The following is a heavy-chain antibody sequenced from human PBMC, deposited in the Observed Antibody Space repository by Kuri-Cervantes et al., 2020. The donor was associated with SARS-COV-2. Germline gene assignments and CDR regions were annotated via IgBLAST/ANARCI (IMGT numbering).Heavy chain of an antibody. CDR3: ARESGRQYDFWSGRINFFYAMDV. D-gene: IGHD3-3*01. J-gene: IGHJ6*02. V-gene: IGHV1-69*13. CDR2: IIPRIGTA. CDR1: GGTFSNYV. Sequence: SVKVSCKASGGTFSNYVISWVRQAPGQGLEWMGGIIPRIGTANYAQKFQGRVTISADDSTSTASMELSSLRSEDTAMYYCARESGRQYDFWSGRINFFYAMDVWGQGTTVTVSS.